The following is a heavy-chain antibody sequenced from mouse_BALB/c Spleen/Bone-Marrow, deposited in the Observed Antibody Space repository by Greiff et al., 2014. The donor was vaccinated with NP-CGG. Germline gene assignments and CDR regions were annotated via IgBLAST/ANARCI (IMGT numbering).Heavy chain of an antibody. CDR3: ARQYGNYWDYFDY. CDR2: ISSGGSYT. J-gene: IGHJ2*01. CDR1: GFTFSSYG. Sequence: EVKLVESGGDLVKPGGSLKLSFAASGFTFSSYGMSWVRQTPDKRLEWVATISSGGSYTYYPDSVKGRFTISRNNAKNTLYLQMSSLKSEDTAMYYCARQYGNYWDYFDYWGQGTTLSVSS. V-gene: IGHV5-6*01. D-gene: IGHD2-10*02.